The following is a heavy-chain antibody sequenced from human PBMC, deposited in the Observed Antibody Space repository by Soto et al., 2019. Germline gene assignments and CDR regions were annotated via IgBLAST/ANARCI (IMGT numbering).Heavy chain of an antibody. D-gene: IGHD3-9*01. CDR1: GFTFSSYA. V-gene: IGHV3-23*01. J-gene: IGHJ5*02. Sequence: EVQLLESGGGLVQPGGSLRLSCAASGFTFSSYAMSWVRQAPGKGLEWVSAISGSGGSTYYADSVKGRFTISRDNSKNPLYLQMNSLRAEDTAVYYCAKDPFDILTGYPTNWFDPWGQGTLVTVSS. CDR3: AKDPFDILTGYPTNWFDP. CDR2: ISGSGGST.